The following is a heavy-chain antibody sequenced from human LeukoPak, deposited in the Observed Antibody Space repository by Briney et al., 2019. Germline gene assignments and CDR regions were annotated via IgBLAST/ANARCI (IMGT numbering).Heavy chain of an antibody. CDR2: ISGSGGST. CDR1: GFTFDDYG. Sequence: GGSLRLSCAASGFTFDDYGMSWVRQAPGKGLEWVSAISGSGGSTYYADSVKGRFTISRDNSKNTLYLQMNSLRAEDTAVYYCAKGGDYFDYWGQGTLVTVSS. V-gene: IGHV3-23*01. CDR3: AKGGDYFDY. D-gene: IGHD2-21*01. J-gene: IGHJ4*02.